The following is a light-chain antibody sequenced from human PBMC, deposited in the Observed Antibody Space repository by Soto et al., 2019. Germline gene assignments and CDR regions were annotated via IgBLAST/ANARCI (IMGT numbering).Light chain of an antibody. CDR3: QHTDSFS. Sequence: DIQMAQSPSSVSASVGDRVTITCRASQGIRSRLAWYQQKHGKAPNLLIYASSSLQSGVPSRFSGSGSGTDFILTISSLQPEDVATYYCQHTDSFSFSGRTKVEIK. CDR2: ASS. V-gene: IGKV1D-12*01. CDR1: QGIRSR. J-gene: IGKJ4*01.